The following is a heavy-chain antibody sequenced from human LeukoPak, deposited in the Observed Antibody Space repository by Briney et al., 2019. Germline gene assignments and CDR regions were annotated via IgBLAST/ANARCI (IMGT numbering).Heavy chain of an antibody. V-gene: IGHV1-18*04. CDR3: ARGDRGRGFDP. D-gene: IGHD3-22*01. J-gene: IGHJ5*02. Sequence: ASVTVSCKASGYTFTSYGISWVRQAPGQGLEWMGWIRAYTGNTNYAQTLQGRVTMTTDTSTSTAYMVLRGLRSDDAAVYCGARGDRGRGFDPWGQGTLVTVSS. CDR1: GYTFTSYG. CDR2: IRAYTGNT.